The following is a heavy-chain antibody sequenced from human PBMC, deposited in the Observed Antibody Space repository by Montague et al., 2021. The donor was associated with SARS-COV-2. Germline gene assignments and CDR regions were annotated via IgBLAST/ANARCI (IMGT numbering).Heavy chain of an antibody. V-gene: IGHV3-7*01. Sequence: SLRLSCAASGFTFSSYWMSWVRQAPGKGLEWVANIKQDGSEKYYVDSVKGRFTISRDNAKNSLYLQMNSLRAEDTAVYYCARVVLDFWSGFDMDVWGKGTTVIVSS. J-gene: IGHJ6*03. D-gene: IGHD3-3*01. CDR2: IKQDGSEK. CDR1: GFTFSSYW. CDR3: ARVVLDFWSGFDMDV.